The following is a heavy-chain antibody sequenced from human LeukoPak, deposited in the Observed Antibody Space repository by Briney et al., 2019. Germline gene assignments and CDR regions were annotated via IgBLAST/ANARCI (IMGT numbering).Heavy chain of an antibody. CDR1: GYTFTGYY. V-gene: IGHV1-2*02. J-gene: IGHJ2*01. Sequence: VASVKVSCKASGYTFTGYYMHWVRQAPGQGLEWMGWINPNSGGTDYAQKFQGRVTMTRDTSISTAYMELSRLRSDDTAVYYCARGFLEYGIVPDYWYLDLWGRGTLVTVSS. D-gene: IGHD3-16*02. CDR2: INPNSGGT. CDR3: ARGFLEYGIVPDYWYLDL.